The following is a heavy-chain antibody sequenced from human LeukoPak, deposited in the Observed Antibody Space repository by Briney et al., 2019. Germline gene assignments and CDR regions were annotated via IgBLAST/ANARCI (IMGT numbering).Heavy chain of an antibody. D-gene: IGHD3-22*01. V-gene: IGHV4-31*03. CDR3: AIEVYYDSSGQYYFDY. Sequence: SQTLSLTCTVSGGSISSGGYYWSWIRQHPGKGLEWIGYIYYSGSTYYNPSLKSRVTISADTSKNQFSLKLSSVTAADTAVYYCAIEVYYDSSGQYYFDYWGQGTLVTVSS. CDR2: IYYSGST. J-gene: IGHJ4*02. CDR1: GGSISSGGYY.